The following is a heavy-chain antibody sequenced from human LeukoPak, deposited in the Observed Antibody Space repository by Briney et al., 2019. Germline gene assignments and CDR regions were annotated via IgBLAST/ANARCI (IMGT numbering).Heavy chain of an antibody. Sequence: GGSLRLSCAASGFTFSSYAMSWVRQAPGKGLEWVSAISGSGGSTYYADSVKGWFTISRDNSKNTLYLQMNSLRAEDTAVYYCAKEGRYYYDSSGYSDYWGQGTLVTVSS. CDR3: AKEGRYYYDSSGYSDY. CDR2: ISGSGGST. V-gene: IGHV3-23*01. CDR1: GFTFSSYA. D-gene: IGHD3-22*01. J-gene: IGHJ4*02.